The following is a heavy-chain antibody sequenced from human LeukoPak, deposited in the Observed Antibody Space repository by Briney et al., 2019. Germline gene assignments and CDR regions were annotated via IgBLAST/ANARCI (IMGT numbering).Heavy chain of an antibody. CDR3: AKSTPSFDY. J-gene: IGHJ4*02. D-gene: IGHD5/OR15-5a*01. V-gene: IGHV3-74*01. Sequence: PGGSLRLSCAASGFTFSSYWMHWVRQAPGKGLVWVSRINSDGSSTTYADSVKGRFTISRDNSKNTLYLQMNSLRAEDTAVYYCAKSTPSFDYWGQGTLVTVSS. CDR1: GFTFSSYW. CDR2: INSDGSST.